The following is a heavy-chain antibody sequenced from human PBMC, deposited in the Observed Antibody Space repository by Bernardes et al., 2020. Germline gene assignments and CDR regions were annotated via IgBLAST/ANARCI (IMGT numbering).Heavy chain of an antibody. J-gene: IGHJ6*04. CDR2: IYGGGAT. V-gene: IGHV3-53*01. CDR1: GVSVSDNY. CDR3: TRGPTYADNSIEAI. Sequence: GGSLRLSCTLSGVSVSDNYMNWVRQAPGKGLEWLSLIYGGGATSYADSVKGRFITSGDDSKNTLYLQMSSLRVEDTAVYFCTRGPTYADNSIEAIWGNGTTVTVSS. D-gene: IGHD4-17*01.